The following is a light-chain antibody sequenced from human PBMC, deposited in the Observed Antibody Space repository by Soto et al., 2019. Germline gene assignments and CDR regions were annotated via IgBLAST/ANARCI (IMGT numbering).Light chain of an antibody. CDR1: SSDIGTYNF. CDR3: NSKINNNAPPYV. CDR2: EVS. J-gene: IGLJ1*01. V-gene: IGLV2-14*01. Sequence: QSVLTQPASVSGSPGQSITISCTGTSSDIGTYNFVSWYQQHPGKVPKLIIYEVSSRPSGVSDRFSGSKSGNTASLTISGLQAEDEAEYYYNSKINNNAPPYVFGTGTKLTVL.